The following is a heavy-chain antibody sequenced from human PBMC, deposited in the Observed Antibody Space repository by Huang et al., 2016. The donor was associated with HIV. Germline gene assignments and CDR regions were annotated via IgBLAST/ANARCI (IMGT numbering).Heavy chain of an antibody. CDR1: GKTFSGSA. D-gene: IGHD3-10*01. CDR3: AAKIGSDGYFISRGPRSNYYSLDV. Sequence: QLQLVQSGAQVKKPGSSVNVSCKASGKTFSGSAISWVRKAPGQRLEWMGRCVPRYGNPRDAKNFQGRVTITEEESMSTSYMELTRLTSNDTAVYFCAAKIGSDGYFISRGPRSNYYSLDVWGQGTTVVVSS. CDR2: CVPRYGNP. J-gene: IGHJ6*02. V-gene: IGHV1-69*13.